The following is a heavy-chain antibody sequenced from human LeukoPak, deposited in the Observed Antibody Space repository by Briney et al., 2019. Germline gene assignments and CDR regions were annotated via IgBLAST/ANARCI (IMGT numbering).Heavy chain of an antibody. CDR3: ARVGVIVVDTAANYYFDY. CDR1: GYSISSDYY. J-gene: IGHJ4*02. Sequence: SETLSLTCTVSGYSISSDYYWGWIRQPPGKGLEWIGSIYHSGSTYYNPSLKSRVTISVDTSKNQFSLKLTSVTAADTVLYYCARVGVIVVDTAANYYFDYWGQGTLVTVSS. D-gene: IGHD2-15*01. CDR2: IYHSGST. V-gene: IGHV4-38-2*02.